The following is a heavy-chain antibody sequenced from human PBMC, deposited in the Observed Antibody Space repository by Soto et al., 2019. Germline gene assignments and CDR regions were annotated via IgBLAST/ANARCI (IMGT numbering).Heavy chain of an antibody. Sequence: SVKFFCKASEYTFTSYTMHWVRQAPGQRLEWMGWINGGNGNTKYSQKFQGRVTITRDTSASTAYMELSSLRSDDTAVYYCARELQGLYYFDYWGQGTLVTVSS. D-gene: IGHD4-4*01. CDR2: INGGNGNT. CDR3: ARELQGLYYFDY. J-gene: IGHJ4*02. CDR1: EYTFTSYT. V-gene: IGHV1-3*01.